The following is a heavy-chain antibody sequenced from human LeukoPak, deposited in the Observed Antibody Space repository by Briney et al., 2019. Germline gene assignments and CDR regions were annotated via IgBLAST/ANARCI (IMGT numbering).Heavy chain of an antibody. CDR1: GYSISSGYY. CDR2: IYHSGST. D-gene: IGHD6-19*01. Sequence: KPSETLSLTCTVSGYSISSGYYWGWIRQPPGKGLEWIGSIYHSGSTYYNPSLKSRVTISVDTSKNQFSLKLSSVTAADTAVYYCARPGYSSGWSLIDYWGQGTLVTVSS. CDR3: ARPGYSSGWSLIDY. V-gene: IGHV4-38-2*02. J-gene: IGHJ4*02.